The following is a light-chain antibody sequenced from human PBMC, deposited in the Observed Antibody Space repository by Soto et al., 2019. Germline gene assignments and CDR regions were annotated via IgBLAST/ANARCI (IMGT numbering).Light chain of an antibody. Sequence: SPLSCWSSQSVLYSSNRKDYLAWYQQKPGQPPRLLIYWASTRESGVPDRFSGSGSGTEFTLTISSLQAEDVAIYYCQQYYNPPYTFGQGTKLEIK. V-gene: IGKV4-1*01. CDR2: WAS. J-gene: IGKJ2*01. CDR3: QQYYNPPYT. CDR1: QSVLYSSNRKDY.